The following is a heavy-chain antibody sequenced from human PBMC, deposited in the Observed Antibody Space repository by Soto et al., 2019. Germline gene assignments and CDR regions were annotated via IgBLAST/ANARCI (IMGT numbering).Heavy chain of an antibody. Sequence: QVQLVESGGGVVQPGRSLRLSCVVSGFTFSNYGMHWVRQAPGKGLEWVALISYDGSNKYYADSVKGRFTISRDNSKNTLNRQRKSLGAEDTAVYYCGKDRGSRGWYVAYYLDYWGQGTLVTVS. CDR3: GKDRGSRGWYVAYYLDY. J-gene: IGHJ4*02. CDR2: ISYDGSNK. V-gene: IGHV3-30*18. CDR1: GFTFSNYG. D-gene: IGHD6-19*01.